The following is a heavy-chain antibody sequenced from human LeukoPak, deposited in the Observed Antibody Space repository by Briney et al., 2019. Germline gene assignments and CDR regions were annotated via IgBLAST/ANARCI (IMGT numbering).Heavy chain of an antibody. CDR3: ARHRSGGYIRYFDF. V-gene: IGHV4-39*01. Sequence: KSSETLSLTCTVSGDSINTSNYFWGWIRQSTGKGLEWIGNIYYIGTSDYNPSLKSRVTISIDTSKNQFSLNLRSVTAADTAFYYCARHRSGGYIRYFDFWGQGALVTVSS. J-gene: IGHJ4*02. CDR1: GDSINTSNYF. CDR2: IYYIGTS. D-gene: IGHD1-26*01.